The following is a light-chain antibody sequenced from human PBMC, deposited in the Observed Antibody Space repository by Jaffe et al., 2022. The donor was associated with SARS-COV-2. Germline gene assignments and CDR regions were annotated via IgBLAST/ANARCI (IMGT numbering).Light chain of an antibody. J-gene: IGKJ4*01. CDR3: LQHNSYPLT. V-gene: IGKV1-17*01. CDR1: QGIGND. CDR2: AAS. Sequence: DIQMTQSPSSLSASVGDRVTITCRASQGIGNDLGWYQQKPGKAPKRLIYAASSLESGVPSRFSGSGSGTEFTLTISSLQPEDFATYYCLQHNSYPLTFGGGTNVDI.